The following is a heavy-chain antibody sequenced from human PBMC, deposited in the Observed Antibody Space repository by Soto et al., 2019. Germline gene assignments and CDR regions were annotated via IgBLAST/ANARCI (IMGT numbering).Heavy chain of an antibody. D-gene: IGHD6-6*01. J-gene: IGHJ6*02. Sequence: ASVKVSCKASGYTFTSYGISWVRQAPGQGLEWMGWISAYNGNTNYAQKLQGRVTMTTDTSTSTAYMELRSLRSDDTAVYYCARDRIAARRTNYYYSGMDVWGQGTTVTVS. V-gene: IGHV1-18*01. CDR3: ARDRIAARRTNYYYSGMDV. CDR2: ISAYNGNT. CDR1: GYTFTSYG.